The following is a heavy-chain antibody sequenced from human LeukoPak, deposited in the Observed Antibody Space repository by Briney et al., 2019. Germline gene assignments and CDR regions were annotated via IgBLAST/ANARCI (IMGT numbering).Heavy chain of an antibody. CDR3: AKDRGYTISPPLTTSDY. D-gene: IGHD6-13*01. Sequence: LXLXXAAXXFTFXSXXMSWVRQAPGKXLEXXXAIXGSGGSTYYADSVKGRFTISRDNSKNTLYLQMNSLRAEDTAVYYCAKDRGYTISPPLTTSDYWGQGTLVTVSS. CDR1: XFTFXSXX. J-gene: IGHJ4*02. V-gene: IGHV3-23*01. CDR2: IXGSGGST.